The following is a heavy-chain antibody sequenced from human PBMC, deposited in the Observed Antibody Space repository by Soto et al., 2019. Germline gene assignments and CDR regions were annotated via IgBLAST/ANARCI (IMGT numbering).Heavy chain of an antibody. CDR3: ARDKYQDGYNPLFHY. D-gene: IGHD5-12*01. CDR1: GFTFSSYA. CDR2: ISFDGSNK. J-gene: IGHJ4*02. V-gene: IGHV3-30-3*01. Sequence: LRLSCAASGFTFSSYAMHWVRQAPGKGLEWVAVISFDGSNKYCADSVKVRFTISRDNSKNTLYLQMNSLRADDTAVYYCARDKYQDGYNPLFHYWGQGTLVTVSS.